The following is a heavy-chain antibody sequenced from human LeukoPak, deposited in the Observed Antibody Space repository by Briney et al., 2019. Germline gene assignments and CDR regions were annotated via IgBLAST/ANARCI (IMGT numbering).Heavy chain of an antibody. CDR2: INPSGGST. Sequence: EASVKVSCKASGYTFTSYYMHWVRQAPGQGLEWMGIINPSGGSTSYAQKFQGRVTMTRDTSTSTVYMELSSLRSEDTAVYYCARDIRVRGVTNWFDPWGQGTLVTVAS. J-gene: IGHJ5*02. CDR1: GYTFTSYY. D-gene: IGHD3-10*01. V-gene: IGHV1-46*01. CDR3: ARDIRVRGVTNWFDP.